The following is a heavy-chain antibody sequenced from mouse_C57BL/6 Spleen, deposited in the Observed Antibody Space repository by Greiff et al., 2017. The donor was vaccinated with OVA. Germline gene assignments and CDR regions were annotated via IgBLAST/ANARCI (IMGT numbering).Heavy chain of an antibody. V-gene: IGHV1-5*01. D-gene: IGHD4-1*02. CDR3: TRSLIPTGKFAY. Sequence: EVQLQQSGTVLARPGASVKMSCKTSGYTFTSYWMHWVKQRPGQGLEWIGAIYPGNSDTSYNQKFKGKAKLTAVTSASTAYMELSSLTNEDSAVYYCTRSLIPTGKFAYWGQGTLVTVSA. CDR2: IYPGNSDT. CDR1: GYTFTSYW. J-gene: IGHJ3*01.